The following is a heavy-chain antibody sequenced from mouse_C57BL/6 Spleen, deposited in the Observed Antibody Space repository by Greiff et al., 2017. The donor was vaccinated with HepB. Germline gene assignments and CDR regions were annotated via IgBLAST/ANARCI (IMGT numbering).Heavy chain of an antibody. D-gene: IGHD2-5*01. CDR1: GYTFTSYW. Sequence: QVQLQQPGAELVKPGASVKLSCKASGYTFTSYWMHWVKQRPGQGLEWIGMIHPNSGSTNYNEKFKSKATLTVDKSSSTAYMQLSSLTSEDSAVYYCAREEYSNYVGNFDYWGQGTTLTVSS. V-gene: IGHV1-64*01. CDR3: AREEYSNYVGNFDY. CDR2: IHPNSGST. J-gene: IGHJ2*01.